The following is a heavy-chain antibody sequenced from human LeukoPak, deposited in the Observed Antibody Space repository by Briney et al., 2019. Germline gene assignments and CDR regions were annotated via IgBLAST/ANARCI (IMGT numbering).Heavy chain of an antibody. CDR1: GFTFSDAW. CDR3: AELGITMIGGV. D-gene: IGHD3-10*02. J-gene: IGHJ6*04. V-gene: IGHV3-11*04. CDR2: ISSSGSTI. Sequence: PGGSLRLSCEVSGFTFSDAWMNWVRQAPGKGLEWVSYISSSGSTIYYADSVKGRFTISRDNAKNSLYLQMNSPRAEDTAVYYCAELGITMIGGVWGKGTTVTISS.